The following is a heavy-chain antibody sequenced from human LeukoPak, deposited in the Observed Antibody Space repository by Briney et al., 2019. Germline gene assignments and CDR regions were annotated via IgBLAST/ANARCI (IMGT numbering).Heavy chain of an antibody. D-gene: IGHD4-11*01. Sequence: PSETLSLTCTVSAGSISSSSYYWGWIRLPPGKGLEWIGSIYYSGSTFYNPSLKSRVTISVDTSKNQFSLKLSSVTAADTTMYYCASFTTETTVFDYWGQGTLVTVSS. CDR1: AGSISSSSYY. CDR2: IYYSGST. J-gene: IGHJ4*02. V-gene: IGHV4-39*01. CDR3: ASFTTETTVFDY.